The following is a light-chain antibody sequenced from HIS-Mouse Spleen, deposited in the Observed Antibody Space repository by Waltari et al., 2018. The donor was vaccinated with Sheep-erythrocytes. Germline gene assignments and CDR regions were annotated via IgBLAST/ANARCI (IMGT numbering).Light chain of an antibody. J-gene: IGLJ1*01. CDR3: CSYAGSYNHV. CDR2: DVS. Sequence: PRSVSGSPGQSVTISCTGTSSDVGGYNYVSWYQQHPGKAPKLMIYDVSKRPSGVPDRFSGSKSGNTASLTISGLQAEDDADYYCCSYAGSYNHVFATGTKVTVL. CDR1: SSDVGGYNY. V-gene: IGLV2-11*01.